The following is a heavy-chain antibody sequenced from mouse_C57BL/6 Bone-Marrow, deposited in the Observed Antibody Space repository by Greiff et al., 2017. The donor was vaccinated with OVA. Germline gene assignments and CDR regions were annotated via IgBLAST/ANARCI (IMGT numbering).Heavy chain of an antibody. V-gene: IGHV1-55*01. J-gene: IGHJ2*01. CDR3: ARSVDY. CDR2: IGPGSGST. Sequence: QVQMQQPGAELVKPGASVKLSCKASGYTFTSYWITWVKQRPGQGLEWIGKIGPGSGSTYYNEKFKGKATLTADKSSSTAYMQLSSLTSEDSAVYFCARSVDYWGQGTTLTVSS. CDR1: GYTFTSYW.